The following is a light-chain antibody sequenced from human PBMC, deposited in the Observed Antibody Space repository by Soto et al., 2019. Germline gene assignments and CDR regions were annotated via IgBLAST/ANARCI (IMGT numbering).Light chain of an antibody. Sequence: EIVLTQSPGTLSLSPGERATLSCRASQSVNSRYLAWYQKKPGQAPRLLIYGASSRASGIPDRFSGSGSGTDFTLTISRLEPEDFAVYYCQQYVSSVSIFTFGPGTKVDIK. CDR2: GAS. CDR3: QQYVSSVSIFT. J-gene: IGKJ3*01. CDR1: QSVNSRY. V-gene: IGKV3-20*01.